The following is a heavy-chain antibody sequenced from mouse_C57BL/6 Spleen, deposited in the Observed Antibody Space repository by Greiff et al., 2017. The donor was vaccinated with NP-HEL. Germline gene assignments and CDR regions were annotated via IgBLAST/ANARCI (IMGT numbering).Heavy chain of an antibody. D-gene: IGHD1-1*01. J-gene: IGHJ2*01. CDR1: GYAFSSSW. CDR2: IYPGDGDT. Sequence: VHLVESGPELVKPGASVKISCKASGYAFSSSWMNWVKQRPGKGLEWIGRIYPGDGDTNYNGKFKGKATLTADKSSSTAYMQLSSLTSEDSAVYFCAVYYGSGYFDYWGQGTTLTVSS. CDR3: AVYYGSGYFDY. V-gene: IGHV1-82*01.